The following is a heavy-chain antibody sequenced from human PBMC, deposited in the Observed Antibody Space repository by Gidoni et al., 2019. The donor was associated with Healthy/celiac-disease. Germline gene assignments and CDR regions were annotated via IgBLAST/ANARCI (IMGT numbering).Heavy chain of an antibody. D-gene: IGHD6-19*01. CDR3: ARAGPRGIPQYSSGWYYFDY. CDR1: GYTFPGHY. J-gene: IGHJ4*02. V-gene: IGHV1-2*02. CDR2: INPNSGGT. Sequence: QVQLVQSGAEVKKPGASVNVSCKASGYTFPGHYMHWVRQAPGQGLEWMVWINPNSGGTNYAQKFQGRVTMTRETSISTAYMELSRLRSDDTAVYYCARAGPRGIPQYSSGWYYFDYWGQGTLVTVSS.